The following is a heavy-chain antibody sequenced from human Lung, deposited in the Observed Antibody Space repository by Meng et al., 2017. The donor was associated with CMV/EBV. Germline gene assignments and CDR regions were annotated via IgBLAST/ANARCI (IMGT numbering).Heavy chain of an antibody. V-gene: IGHV5-51*01. CDR1: GYSFTSYW. D-gene: IGHD3-3*01. CDR3: ARQGITIFGVDYYYYYGMDV. CDR2: IYPGDSDT. Sequence: GESLKISCKGSGYSFTSYWIGWVRQMPGKGLEWMGIIYPGDSDTRYSPSFQGQVTISADKSISTAYLQWSSLKASDTAMHYCARQGITIFGVDYYYYYGMDVWGQGTXVTVSS. J-gene: IGHJ6*02.